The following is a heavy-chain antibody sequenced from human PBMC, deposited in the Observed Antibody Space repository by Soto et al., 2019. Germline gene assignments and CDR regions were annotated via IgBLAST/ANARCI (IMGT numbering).Heavy chain of an antibody. CDR1: GLPFSNYA. CDR3: AKGDLLWDPFDL. CDR2: ITASGYSA. Sequence: GALSLSCAASGLPFSNYAMTWVRQAPGKGLEWVSIITASGYSAYYGGAVKGRFTTSRDNSRSTLYLQMNGLRADDTAVYYCAKGDLLWDPFDLWGQGTLVTVSS. D-gene: IGHD3-16*01. J-gene: IGHJ4*02. V-gene: IGHV3-23*01.